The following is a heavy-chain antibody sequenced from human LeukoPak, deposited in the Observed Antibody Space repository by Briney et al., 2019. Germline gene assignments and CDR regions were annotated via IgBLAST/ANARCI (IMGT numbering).Heavy chain of an antibody. CDR1: GFAFSSYW. Sequence: PGGSLRLSCAASGFAFSSYWISWVRQAPGKGLEWVANINQDGSEKSSVDSVKGRFTISRDNAKNSLYLQMSSLRAEDTPVYHCARDGTGGHFDYWGRGTLVTVSS. CDR3: ARDGTGGHFDY. V-gene: IGHV3-7*04. J-gene: IGHJ4*02. CDR2: INQDGSEK. D-gene: IGHD3-16*01.